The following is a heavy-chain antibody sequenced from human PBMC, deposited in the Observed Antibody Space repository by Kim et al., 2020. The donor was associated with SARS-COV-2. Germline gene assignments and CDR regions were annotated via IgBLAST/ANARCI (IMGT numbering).Heavy chain of an antibody. D-gene: IGHD5-18*01. J-gene: IGHJ4*01. CDR3: ARLQGWIQLWYFDY. V-gene: IGHV4-39*01. CDR1: GGSISSSSYY. Sequence: SETLSLTCTVSGGSISSSSYYWGWIRQPPGKGLEWIGSIYYSGSTYYNPSLKSRVTISVDTSKNQFSLKLSSVTAADTAVYYCARLQGWIQLWYFDYWA. CDR2: IYYSGST.